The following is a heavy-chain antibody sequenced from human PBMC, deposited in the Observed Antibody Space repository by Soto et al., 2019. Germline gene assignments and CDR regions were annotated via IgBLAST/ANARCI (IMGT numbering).Heavy chain of an antibody. Sequence: QITLKESGPTLVKPTQTLTLACTFSGFSLSTIGEAVGWIRQPPGKALEWLALIYWSDERHSSPSLKSRLTITKDTSKNQVVLTMTNMDPVDTATYYCAHRKGGTFDYWGQGTLITVSS. J-gene: IGHJ4*02. CDR3: AHRKGGTFDY. CDR2: IYWSDER. V-gene: IGHV2-5*01. CDR1: GFSLSTIGEA. D-gene: IGHD1-26*01.